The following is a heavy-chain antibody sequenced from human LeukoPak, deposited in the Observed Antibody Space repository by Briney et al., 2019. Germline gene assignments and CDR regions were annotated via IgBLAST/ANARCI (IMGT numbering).Heavy chain of an antibody. CDR2: ISYDGSNK. Sequence: PGRSLRLSCAASGFTFSSYAMHWVRQAPGKGLEWVAVISYDGSNKYYADPVKGRFTISRDNSKDTLYLQMNSLRAEDTAVYYCARDGGLDLYGYSSSYAFDIWGQGTMVTVSS. CDR3: ARDGGLDLYGYSSSYAFDI. D-gene: IGHD6-19*01. V-gene: IGHV3-30-3*01. CDR1: GFTFSSYA. J-gene: IGHJ3*02.